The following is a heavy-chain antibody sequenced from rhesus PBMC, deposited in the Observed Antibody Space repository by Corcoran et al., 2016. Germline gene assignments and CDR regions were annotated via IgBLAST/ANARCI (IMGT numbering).Heavy chain of an antibody. V-gene: IGHV2-174*01. J-gene: IGHJ4*01. CDR3: ARRPHYGNFDY. D-gene: IGHD4-29*01. CDR1: GFSISTNGMG. Sequence: QVTLKESGPALVKPTQTLTLTCTFSGFSISTNGMGVVWFRHPPGKALEWLALIYWDDDKYYSTSLKSRLTISKDTSKNQVVFTMTNMDPVDTATYFCARRPHYGNFDYWGQGVLVIVSS. CDR2: IYWDDDK.